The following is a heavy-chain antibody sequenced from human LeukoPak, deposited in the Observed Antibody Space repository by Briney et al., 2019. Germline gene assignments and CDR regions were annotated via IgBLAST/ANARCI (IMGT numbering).Heavy chain of an antibody. J-gene: IGHJ4*02. CDR3: AREVGNYYDSSGYPGLFDY. CDR2: ISYDGSNK. Sequence: GGSLRLSCAASGFTFSSYAMHWVRQAPGKGLEWVAVISYDGSNKYYADSVKGRFTISRDNSKNTLYLQMNSLRAEDTAVYYCAREVGNYYDSSGYPGLFDYWGRGTLVTVSS. V-gene: IGHV3-30-3*01. D-gene: IGHD3-22*01. CDR1: GFTFSSYA.